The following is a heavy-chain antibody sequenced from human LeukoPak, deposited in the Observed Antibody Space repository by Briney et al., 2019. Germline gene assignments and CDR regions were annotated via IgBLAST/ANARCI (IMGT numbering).Heavy chain of an antibody. J-gene: IGHJ4*02. V-gene: IGHV4-4*07. CDR3: AKEEGYCSGGTCYFDY. Sequence: PSETLSLTCSVSGGSISGYYWSWIRQPAGKGLEWIGRIFTTGNTNYNPSLKSRVTMSVDTSKNQFSLRLSSVTAADTAVYYCAKEEGYCSGGTCYFDYWGQGTLVTVSS. D-gene: IGHD2-15*01. CDR2: IFTTGNT. CDR1: GGSISGYY.